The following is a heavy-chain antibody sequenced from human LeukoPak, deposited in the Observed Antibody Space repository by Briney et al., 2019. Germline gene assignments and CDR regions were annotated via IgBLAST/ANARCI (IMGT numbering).Heavy chain of an antibody. CDR2: IRGDGRTT. CDR3: AKDAVAGTWLHY. J-gene: IGHJ4*02. CDR1: GFTFGDYA. D-gene: IGHD6-19*01. Sequence: GGSLRLSCAASGFTFGDYAMHWVRQAPGKGLEWVSPIRGDGRTTSYAGSVKGRFTISRDNSKNSLYLQMSSLRGEDTAMYYCAKDAVAGTWLHYWGQGTLVTVSS. V-gene: IGHV3-43*02.